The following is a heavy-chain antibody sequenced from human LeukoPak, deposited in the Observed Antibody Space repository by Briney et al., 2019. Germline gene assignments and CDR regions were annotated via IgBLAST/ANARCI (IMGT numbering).Heavy chain of an antibody. CDR2: ISGSGGST. Sequence: PSETLSLTCTVSDGSISSYYWSWVRQAPGKGLEWVSAISGSGGSTYYADSVKGRFTISRDNSKNMLFLQMNSLRAEDTAVYYCVKDGGPGYCSSTSCSEYFQHWGQGTLVTVSS. J-gene: IGHJ1*01. CDR3: VKDGGPGYCSSTSCSEYFQH. V-gene: IGHV3-23*01. D-gene: IGHD2-2*01. CDR1: DGSISSYY.